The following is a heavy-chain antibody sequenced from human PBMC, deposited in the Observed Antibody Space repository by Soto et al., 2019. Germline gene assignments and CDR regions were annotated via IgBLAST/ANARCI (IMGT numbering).Heavy chain of an antibody. CDR3: ARGATMYDILTGYYGY. D-gene: IGHD3-9*01. V-gene: IGHV1-2*04. Sequence: GASVKVSCKASGYTFTGYYMHWVRQAPGQGLEWMGWINPNSGGTNYAQKFQGWVTMTRDTSISTAYMELSRLRSDDTAVYYCARGATMYDILTGYYGYWGQGTLVTVSS. CDR1: GYTFTGYY. J-gene: IGHJ4*02. CDR2: INPNSGGT.